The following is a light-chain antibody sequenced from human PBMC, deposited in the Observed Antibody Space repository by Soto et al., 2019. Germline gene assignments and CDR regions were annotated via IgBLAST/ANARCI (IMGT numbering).Light chain of an antibody. CDR3: GTWDTSLGGGL. V-gene: IGLV1-51*01. J-gene: IGLJ7*01. Sequence: QSVLTQPPSVSAAAGQTVTISCSGSGSNIGSKYVSWYQQVPGAAPKLLIYYDNRRPSGIPDRFSASKSGTSATLGITGLQTGDEADYYCGTWDTSLGGGLFGGGTQLTVL. CDR2: YDN. CDR1: GSNIGSKY.